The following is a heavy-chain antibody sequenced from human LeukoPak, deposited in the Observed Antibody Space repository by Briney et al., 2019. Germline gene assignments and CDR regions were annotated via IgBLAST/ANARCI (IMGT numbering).Heavy chain of an antibody. V-gene: IGHV4-59*01. D-gene: IGHD2-15*01. CDR3: ARDAGWQFDP. Sequence: SETLSLTCTVSGGSISSYYWSWIRQPPGKGLEWIGYIYYSGITNYNPSLKSRVTMSVDTSKNQFSLKLSSVTAADTAVYYCARDAGWQFDPWGQGTLVTVSS. CDR2: IYYSGIT. J-gene: IGHJ5*02. CDR1: GGSISSYY.